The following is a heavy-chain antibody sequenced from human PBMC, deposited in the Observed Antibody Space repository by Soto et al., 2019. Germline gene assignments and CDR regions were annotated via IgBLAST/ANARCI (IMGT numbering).Heavy chain of an antibody. CDR3: ARDMISFDYYDGIDV. Sequence: AGSLTLSCAASGFTFSSYGMHWVRQAPGKGLEWEAVIWYDGSNKYYADSVKGRFTISKDNSKNTLYLQMNSLRAEDTAVYFCARDMISFDYYDGIDVWGQGSTVTVSS. J-gene: IGHJ6*02. CDR1: GFTFSSYG. V-gene: IGHV3-33*01. D-gene: IGHD3-16*02. CDR2: IWYDGSNK.